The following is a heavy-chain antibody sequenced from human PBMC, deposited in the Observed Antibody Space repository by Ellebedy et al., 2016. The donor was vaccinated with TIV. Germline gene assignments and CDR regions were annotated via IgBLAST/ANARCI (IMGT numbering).Heavy chain of an antibody. Sequence: GGSLTLSXVVSGFIFEDSGMHWVRQAPGKGLEWLSGISWNGATLDYADSVKGRFTISRDNAKKSLYLQMDSLRPEDTAVYYCVKRESMNKFWGLGGFDVWGQGTTVTVSS. J-gene: IGHJ3*01. CDR2: ISWNGATL. CDR1: GFIFEDSG. CDR3: VKRESMNKFWGLGGFDV. V-gene: IGHV3-9*01. D-gene: IGHD3-16*01.